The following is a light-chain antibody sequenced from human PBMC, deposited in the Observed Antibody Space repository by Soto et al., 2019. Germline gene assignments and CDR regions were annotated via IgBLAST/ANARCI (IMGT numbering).Light chain of an antibody. J-gene: IGKJ1*01. V-gene: IGKV1-5*03. CDR3: QQYNRYLT. CDR1: PSISSW. CDR2: KAS. Sequence: DIQMTQSPSTLSASVGDRVTITCRASPSISSWLAWYQQKPGKAPKLLIYKASSLESGVPSRFSGSGSGTEFTLTISSLQPDDFATYYCQQYNRYLTFGQGTKVEIK.